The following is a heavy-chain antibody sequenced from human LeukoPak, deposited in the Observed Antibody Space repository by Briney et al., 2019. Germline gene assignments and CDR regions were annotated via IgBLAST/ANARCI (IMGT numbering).Heavy chain of an antibody. CDR2: IIPILTA. CDR3: ARHPTSFDWLTD. D-gene: IGHD3-9*01. V-gene: IGHV1-69*04. Sequence: SVKVSCKASGGTFNSDAINWVRQAPGQGLEWMGRIIPILTATYAPLFEDRLTITADKSTGTAYMGLSSLESGDTAVYYCARHPTSFDWLTDWGQGTLVTVSS. J-gene: IGHJ4*02. CDR1: GGTFNSDA.